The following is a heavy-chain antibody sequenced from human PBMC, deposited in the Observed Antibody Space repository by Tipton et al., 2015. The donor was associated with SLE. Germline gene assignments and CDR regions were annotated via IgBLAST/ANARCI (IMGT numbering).Heavy chain of an antibody. CDR3: SRGVGNRVATALDF. CDR1: GFTFSSYW. CDR2: IDTSGGGT. D-gene: IGHD3/OR15-3a*01. Sequence: SLRLSCAASGFTFSSYWMHWVRQAPGKGRVWVARIDTSGGGTSYADSVKGRFTISRDNAENKVYLQMNSLRAEDTALYYCSRGVGNRVATALDFWGQGTVVTVSS. V-gene: IGHV3-74*01. J-gene: IGHJ3*01.